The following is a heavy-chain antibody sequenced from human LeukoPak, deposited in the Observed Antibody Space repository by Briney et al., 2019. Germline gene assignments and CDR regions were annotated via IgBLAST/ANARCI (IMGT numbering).Heavy chain of an antibody. CDR2: ITSSSTYI. CDR1: GFTFSDYT. CDR3: VRDQYAYCVTTSCYDLGGYFDY. Sequence: GGSLRLSCAASGFTFSDYTMNWVRQAPGKGLEGVSSITSSSTYIYYADSVKGRFTISRDNAKNSLYLQMNSLRVEDTAVYYCVRDQYAYCVTTSCYDLGGYFDYWGQGTLVTVSS. D-gene: IGHD2-2*01. V-gene: IGHV3-21*01. J-gene: IGHJ4*02.